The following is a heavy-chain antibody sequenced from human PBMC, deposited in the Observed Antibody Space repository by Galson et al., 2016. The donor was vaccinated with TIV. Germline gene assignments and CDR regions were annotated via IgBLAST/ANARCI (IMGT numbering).Heavy chain of an antibody. CDR2: MHQSGSS. CDR1: GFSIASGYF. D-gene: IGHD2-15*01. J-gene: IGHJ6*02. V-gene: IGHV4-38-2*02. CDR3: ARDCTSSTCRIYYYGMDV. Sequence: SETLSLTCTVSGFSIASGYFWGWIRQPPGKGLEWLGNMHQSGSSYYNPSLKSRLTISVDTSKNQFSLTLRSVPAADSAVYYCARDCTSSTCRIYYYGMDVWGQGTTVTVSS.